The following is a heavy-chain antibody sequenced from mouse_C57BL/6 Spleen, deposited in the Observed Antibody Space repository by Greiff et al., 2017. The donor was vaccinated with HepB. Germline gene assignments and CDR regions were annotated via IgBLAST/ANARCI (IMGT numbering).Heavy chain of an antibody. CDR1: GFSLTSYA. Sequence: VMLVESGPGLVAPSQSLSITCTVSGFSLTSYAISWVRQPPGKGLEWLGVIWTGGGTNYNSALKSRLSISKDNSKSQVFLKMNSLQTDDTARYYCARNGISIYYDYGDAMDYWGQGTSVTVSS. J-gene: IGHJ4*01. CDR3: ARNGISIYYDYGDAMDY. V-gene: IGHV2-9-1*01. CDR2: IWTGGGT. D-gene: IGHD2-4*01.